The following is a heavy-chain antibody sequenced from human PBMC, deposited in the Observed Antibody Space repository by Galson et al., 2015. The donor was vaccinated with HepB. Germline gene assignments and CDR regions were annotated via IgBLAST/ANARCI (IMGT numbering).Heavy chain of an antibody. J-gene: IGHJ2*01. D-gene: IGHD3-3*01. CDR1: GGTFSSYA. CDR3: ARGERFLEWLYPFDL. Sequence: SVKVSCKASGGTFSSYAISWVRQAPGQGLEWMGGIIPIFGTANYAQKFQGRVTITADESTSTAYMELSSLRSEDTAVYYCARGERFLEWLYPFDLWGRGTLVTVSS. V-gene: IGHV1-69*13. CDR2: IIPIFGTA.